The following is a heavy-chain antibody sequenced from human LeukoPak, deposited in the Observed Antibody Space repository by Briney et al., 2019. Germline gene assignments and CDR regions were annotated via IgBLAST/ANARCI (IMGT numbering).Heavy chain of an antibody. CDR1: GGSFSGYY. J-gene: IGHJ4*02. V-gene: IGHV4-34*01. CDR2: INHSGST. Sequence: SETLSLTCAVYGGSFSGYYWSWIRQPPGKGLEWIGEINHSGSTNYNPSLKSRVTISVDTSKNQFSLKLSSVTAADTAVYYCANGKPEYSSGWPRGTLWGQGTLVTVSS. CDR3: ANGKPEYSSGWPRGTL. D-gene: IGHD6-19*01.